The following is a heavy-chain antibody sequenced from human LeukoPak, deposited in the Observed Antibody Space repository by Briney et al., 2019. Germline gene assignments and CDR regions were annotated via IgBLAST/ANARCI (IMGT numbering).Heavy chain of an antibody. D-gene: IGHD3-10*01. CDR1: GFTFDDYA. V-gene: IGHV3-9*01. Sequence: PGASLLLCCASSGFTFDDYAMHCVRPPGGRGLGWVAGISWSSGSIGHADSVKGRFTIARDNAKNPLYLQMNSLRAEDTALYFCAKDGIPRYYYGSGSYYLYYMDVWGKGTTVTVSS. CDR3: AKDGIPRYYYGSGSYYLYYMDV. CDR2: ISWSSGSI. J-gene: IGHJ6*03.